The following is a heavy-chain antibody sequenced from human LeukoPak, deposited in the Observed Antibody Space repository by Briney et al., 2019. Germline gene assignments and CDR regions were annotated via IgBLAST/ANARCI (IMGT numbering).Heavy chain of an antibody. CDR3: ARWRKYCSGGSCSNGFDI. J-gene: IGHJ3*02. CDR1: GFTFSSHS. CDR2: INSGGNYI. D-gene: IGHD2-15*01. V-gene: IGHV3-21*01. Sequence: PGGSLRLSCAASGFTFSSHSMNWVRQAPGKGLEWVSSINSGGNYIYNADSVKGRFTISRDNPKNSLYLQMNSLRAEDTAVYYCARWRKYCSGGSCSNGFDIWGQGTMVTVSS.